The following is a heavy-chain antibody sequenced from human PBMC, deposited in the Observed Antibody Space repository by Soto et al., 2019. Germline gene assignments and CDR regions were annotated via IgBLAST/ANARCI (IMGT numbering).Heavy chain of an antibody. V-gene: IGHV1-69*13. J-gene: IGHJ4*02. CDR3: ASSGARNPMTTVTTDY. D-gene: IGHD4-17*01. CDR2: IIPIFGTA. Sequence: ASVKVSCKASGGTFSSYAISWVRQAPGQGLEWMGGIIPIFGTANYAQKFQGRVTITADESTSTAYMELSSLRSEDTAVYYCASSGARNPMTTVTTDYWGQGTLVTVSS. CDR1: GGTFSSYA.